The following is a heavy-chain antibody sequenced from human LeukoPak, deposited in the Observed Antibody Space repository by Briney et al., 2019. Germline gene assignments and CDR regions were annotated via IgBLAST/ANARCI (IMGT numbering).Heavy chain of an antibody. CDR2: IIPIFGTA. Sequence: SVKVSCKASGGTFSSYAISWVRRAPGQGLEWMGGIIPIFGTANYAQKFQGRVTITADESTSTAYMELSSLRSEDTAVYYCARASHIVVVPAATHYYYGMDVWGKGTTVTVSS. J-gene: IGHJ6*04. V-gene: IGHV1-69*13. CDR1: GGTFSSYA. D-gene: IGHD2-2*01. CDR3: ARASHIVVVPAATHYYYGMDV.